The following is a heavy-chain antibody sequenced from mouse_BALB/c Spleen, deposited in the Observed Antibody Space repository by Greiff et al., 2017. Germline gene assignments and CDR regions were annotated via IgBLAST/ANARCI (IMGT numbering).Heavy chain of an antibody. V-gene: IGHV5-17*02. CDR1: GFTFSSFG. J-gene: IGHJ4*01. CDR3: AREGVTAAMDD. Sequence: EVNVVESGGGLVQPGGSRKLSCAASGFTFSSFGMHWVRQAPEKGLEWVAYISSGSSTIYYADTVKGRFTISRDNPKNTLFLQMTSLRSEDTAMYYCAREGVTAAMDDWGQGTSVTVSS. CDR2: ISSGSSTI. D-gene: IGHD1-2*01.